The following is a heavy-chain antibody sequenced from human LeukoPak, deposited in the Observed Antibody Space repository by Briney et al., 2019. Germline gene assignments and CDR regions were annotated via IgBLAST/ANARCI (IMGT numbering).Heavy chain of an antibody. CDR1: GGSFSSFA. CDR2: ITPSLGTT. J-gene: IGHJ4*02. V-gene: IGHV1-69*04. Sequence: ASVKVSCKASGGSFSSFAISWVRQAPGQGLEWMGRITPSLGTTNYAQNFQGRVSITADKSTSTAYMELTSLRSDDTALYYCASFNAQDYWGQGTLVTVSS. CDR3: ASFNAQDY. D-gene: IGHD2/OR15-2a*01.